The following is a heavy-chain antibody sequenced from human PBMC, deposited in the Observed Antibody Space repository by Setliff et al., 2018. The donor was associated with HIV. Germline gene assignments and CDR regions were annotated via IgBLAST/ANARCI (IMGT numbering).Heavy chain of an antibody. CDR3: ARQGAVTGHSFDY. Sequence: SETLRLSCVASGFTVISKSMSWVRQPPGKGLEWIGYVFYTGSTYYNPSLKSRVTISVDTSKNHFSLRLSHVTAADTAVYYCARQGAVTGHSFDYWGQGALVTVSS. V-gene: IGHV4-59*04. J-gene: IGHJ4*02. CDR1: GFTVISKS. CDR2: VFYTGST. D-gene: IGHD6-19*01.